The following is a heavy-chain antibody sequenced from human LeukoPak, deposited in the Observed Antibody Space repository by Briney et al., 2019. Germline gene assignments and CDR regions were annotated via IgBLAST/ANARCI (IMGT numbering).Heavy chain of an antibody. CDR3: ARGLELKSSVGWSGAFDI. D-gene: IGHD1-26*01. CDR2: ISSSGSTI. Sequence: GGSLRLSCAASGFTFSDYYMSWIRQAPGKGLEWVSYISSSGSTIYYADSVKGRFTISRDNAKNSLYLQMNSLRAEDTAVYYCARGLELKSSVGWSGAFDIWGQGTMVTVSS. CDR1: GFTFSDYY. J-gene: IGHJ3*02. V-gene: IGHV3-11*01.